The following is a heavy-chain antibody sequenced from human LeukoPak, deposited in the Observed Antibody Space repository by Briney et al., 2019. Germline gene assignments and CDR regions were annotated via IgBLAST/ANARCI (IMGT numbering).Heavy chain of an antibody. V-gene: IGHV5-51*01. CDR2: IYPGDYET. CDR3: AIPPGYCGNDCSFDH. D-gene: IGHD2-21*02. CDR1: GYSFSNYW. J-gene: IGHJ4*02. Sequence: GESLKISCEGSGYSFSNYWIGWVRQMPGKGLEWMGIIYPGDYETRYSPSFQGLVTTSVGKSISTAYLQWSSLKASDTAMYYCAIPPGYCGNDCSFDHWGQGTLVTVSS.